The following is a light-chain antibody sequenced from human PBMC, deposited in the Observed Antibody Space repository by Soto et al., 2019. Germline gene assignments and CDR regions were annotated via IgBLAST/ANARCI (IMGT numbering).Light chain of an antibody. CDR2: DAS. CDR1: QDIRSY. CDR3: QHYDHLPPLS. V-gene: IGKV1-33*01. Sequence: DIQMTQSPSSLSASVGDRVTITCQASQDIRSYLNWYQQKPGKAPNLLIYDASNLRAGVPSRFSGSGSGTEFTFTISSLQPEDIATYYCQHYDHLPPLSFGGGTKVEIK. J-gene: IGKJ4*01.